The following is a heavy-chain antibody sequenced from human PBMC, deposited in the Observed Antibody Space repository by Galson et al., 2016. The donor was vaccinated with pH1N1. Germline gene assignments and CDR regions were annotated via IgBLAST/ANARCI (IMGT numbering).Heavy chain of an antibody. Sequence: SLRLSCAASGFTFSSYTMNWVRQAPGKGLEWISSINSRHTNIYYADSVRGRFTISRDNAQNSLYLQMNSLRAEDTALYFCAREIGGRGSYWGQGTLVTVSS. J-gene: IGHJ4*02. V-gene: IGHV3-21*06. CDR1: GFTFSSYT. D-gene: IGHD3-3*01. CDR2: INSRHTNI. CDR3: AREIGGRGSY.